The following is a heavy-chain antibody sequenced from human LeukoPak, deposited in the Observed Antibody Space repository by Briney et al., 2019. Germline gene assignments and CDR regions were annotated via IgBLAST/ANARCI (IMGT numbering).Heavy chain of an antibody. V-gene: IGHV3-74*01. CDR1: GFSFSSYW. Sequence: GGSLRLSCAASGFSFSSYWMHWVRQAPGKGLVWVSRINSDGSSTTYADSVKGRFTISRDNAKNTLYLQMNCLRAEDTAVYYCARALTVTTLNWFDPWGQGTLVTVSS. CDR3: ARALTVTTLNWFDP. CDR2: INSDGSST. D-gene: IGHD4-17*01. J-gene: IGHJ5*02.